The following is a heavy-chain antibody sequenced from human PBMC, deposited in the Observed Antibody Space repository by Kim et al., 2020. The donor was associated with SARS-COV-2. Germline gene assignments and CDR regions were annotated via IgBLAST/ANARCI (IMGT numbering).Heavy chain of an antibody. J-gene: IGHJ4*02. CDR2: ST. Sequence: STYYNPSLKSRVTISVDTSKNQFSLKLSSVTAADTAVYYCARSDVANFDYWGQGTLVTVSS. D-gene: IGHD2-21*01. CDR3: ARSDVANFDY. V-gene: IGHV4-39*01.